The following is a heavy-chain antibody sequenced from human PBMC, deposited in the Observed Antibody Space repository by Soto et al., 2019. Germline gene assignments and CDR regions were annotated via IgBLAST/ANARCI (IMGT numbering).Heavy chain of an antibody. D-gene: IGHD2-2*01. CDR3: AHGSCSSAACYQIPYLDY. V-gene: IGHV2-5*02. CDR1: GFSLSTTAEG. J-gene: IGHJ4*02. Sequence: QITLKESGPTLVKPTQTLTLTCTFSGFSLSTTAEGVGWIRQPPGKALEWLALIYWDDDERYSPSLKSRLTITKDHSKNQVVLTMTNVDPVDTATYYCAHGSCSSAACYQIPYLDYLGQGILVTVSS. CDR2: IYWDDDE.